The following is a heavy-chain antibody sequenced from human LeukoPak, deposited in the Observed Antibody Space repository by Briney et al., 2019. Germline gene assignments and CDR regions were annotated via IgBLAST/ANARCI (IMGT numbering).Heavy chain of an antibody. V-gene: IGHV1-18*01. CDR2: ISAYNGNT. Sequence: GASMKVSCKASGYTFTSYGISWVRQAPGQGLEWMGWISAYNGNTNYAQKLQGRVTMTTDTSTSTAYMELRSLRSDDTAVYYCAREYCSSTSCYTVRPYYYYGMDVWGQGTTVTVSS. CDR3: AREYCSSTSCYTVRPYYYYGMDV. D-gene: IGHD2-2*01. J-gene: IGHJ6*02. CDR1: GYTFTSYG.